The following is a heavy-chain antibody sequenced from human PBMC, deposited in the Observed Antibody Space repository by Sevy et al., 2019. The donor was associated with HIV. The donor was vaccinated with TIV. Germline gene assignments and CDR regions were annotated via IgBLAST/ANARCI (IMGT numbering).Heavy chain of an antibody. CDR3: TTDSKERGLSALLDY. V-gene: IGHV3-15*01. CDR2: IKSKTDGGTT. J-gene: IGHJ4*02. CDR1: GFTFSNAW. Sequence: GGSLRLSCAASGFTFSNAWMSWVRQAPGKGLEWVGRIKSKTDGGTTDYAAPVKDRFTISRNNSKNTLYLQMNSLKTEDTAIDYCTTDSKERGLSALLDYWGQGTLVTVSS. D-gene: IGHD1-1*01.